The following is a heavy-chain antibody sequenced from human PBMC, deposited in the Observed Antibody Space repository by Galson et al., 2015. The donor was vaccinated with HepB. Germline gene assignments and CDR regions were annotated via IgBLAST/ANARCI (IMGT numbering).Heavy chain of an antibody. Sequence: SLRLSCAASGSTFSSYSMNWVRQAPGKGLEWVSYISSSSTIYYADSVKGRFTISRDNAKNSLYLQMNSLRAEDTAVYYCLVVFREQLGYNWFDPWGQGTLVTVSS. V-gene: IGHV3-48*01. CDR3: LVVFREQLGYNWFDP. D-gene: IGHD6-6*01. CDR1: GSTFSSYS. J-gene: IGHJ5*02. CDR2: ISSSSTI.